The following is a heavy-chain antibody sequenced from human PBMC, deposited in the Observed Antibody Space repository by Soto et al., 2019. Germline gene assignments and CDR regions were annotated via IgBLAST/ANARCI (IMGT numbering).Heavy chain of an antibody. CDR1: VFAFSSYG. V-gene: IGHV3-30*18. J-gene: IGHJ6*02. CDR3: VKDGSSGWPYYYGLDV. CDR2: ISYDGSNK. Sequence: GWSLRLSCAASVFAFSSYGMHWVRQAPGKGLEWVAVISYDGSNKYYADSVKGRFTIARDNSKNTLFLHMSSLRAEDTAVYYCVKDGSSGWPYYYGLDVWGQGTSVTVSS. D-gene: IGHD6-19*01.